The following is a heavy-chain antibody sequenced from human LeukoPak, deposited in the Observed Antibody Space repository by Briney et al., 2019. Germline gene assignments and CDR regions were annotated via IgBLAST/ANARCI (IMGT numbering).Heavy chain of an antibody. Sequence: PSETLSLTCNVSGGSISSSGDYWGWIRQPPGKRLEWIGSIHYAGTTYYNPSLKSRVNISVDTSKNQFSLKLSSVTAADTAVYYCARARVAAAGMPFDYWGQGTLVTVSS. CDR2: IHYAGTT. V-gene: IGHV4-39*01. CDR3: ARARVAAAGMPFDY. CDR1: GGSISSSGDY. D-gene: IGHD6-13*01. J-gene: IGHJ4*02.